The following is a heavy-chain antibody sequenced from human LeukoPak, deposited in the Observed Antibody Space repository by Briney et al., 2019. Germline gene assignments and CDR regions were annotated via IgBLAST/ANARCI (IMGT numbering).Heavy chain of an antibody. V-gene: IGHV3-23*01. CDR1: GLTLSSYA. CDR2: LGISGDYA. CDR3: AKVRTRWTMIRGVPYMDV. D-gene: IGHD3-10*01. Sequence: PGGSLRLSCVASGLTLSSYAVSWVRQAPGKGLQWVSSLGISGDYAWYAGSVKGRFTISRDNSKNTLYLQMSSLRAEDTAVYYCAKVRTRWTMIRGVPYMDVWGKGTTVTVSS. J-gene: IGHJ6*03.